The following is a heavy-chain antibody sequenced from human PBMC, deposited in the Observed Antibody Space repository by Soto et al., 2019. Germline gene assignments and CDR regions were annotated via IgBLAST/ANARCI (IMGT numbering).Heavy chain of an antibody. CDR1: GFTVSSNY. V-gene: IGHV3-53*01. CDR2: IYSGGST. D-gene: IGHD2-2*01. Sequence: GGSLRLSCAASGFTVSSNYMSWVRQAPGKGLEWVSVIYSGGSTYYADSVKGRFTISRVNSKNTLYLQMNSLRAEDTAVYYCAREPDCSSTSCYAFDIWGQGTMVTVSS. J-gene: IGHJ3*02. CDR3: AREPDCSSTSCYAFDI.